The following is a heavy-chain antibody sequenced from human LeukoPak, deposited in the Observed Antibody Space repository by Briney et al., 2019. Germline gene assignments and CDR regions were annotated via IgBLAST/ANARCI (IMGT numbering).Heavy chain of an antibody. Sequence: SETLSLTCTVSGGSISSSSYYWGWIRQPPGKGLEWIGSIYYSGSTYYNPSLKSRVTISVDTSKNQFSLKLSSVTAADTAVYYCARLHKIGPPRWYFDYWGQGTLVTVSS. CDR2: IYYSGST. V-gene: IGHV4-39*07. J-gene: IGHJ4*02. CDR3: ARLHKIGPPRWYFDY. CDR1: GGSISSSSYY. D-gene: IGHD2/OR15-2a*01.